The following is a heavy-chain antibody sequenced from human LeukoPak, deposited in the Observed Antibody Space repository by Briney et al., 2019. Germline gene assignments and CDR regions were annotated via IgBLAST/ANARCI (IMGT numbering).Heavy chain of an antibody. J-gene: IGHJ4*02. V-gene: IGHV3-30*18. CDR3: AKENDFVY. CDR2: ISYDGTNK. CDR1: GFTFSNYD. D-gene: IGHD3-3*01. Sequence: GGSLRLSCAASGFTFSNYDMHWVRQAPGKGLEWVAVISYDGTNKYYADSVKGRFTISRDNSKSTLYLQMNSLKAEDTAVYYCAKENDFVYWGQGTLVTVSS.